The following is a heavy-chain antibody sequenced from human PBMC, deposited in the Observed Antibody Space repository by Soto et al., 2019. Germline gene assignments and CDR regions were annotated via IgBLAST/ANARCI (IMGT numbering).Heavy chain of an antibody. Sequence: GASVKVSCKASGYIFNGYAMHWVRQAPGQRLEWMAWINGGNGDTRYSQKFQGRVTITRDTSANTVYMELSSLRSEDTAVYYCARAGTVFGLLGNYYGMDVWGQGTTVTVSS. CDR3: ARAGTVFGLLGNYYGMDV. V-gene: IGHV1-3*01. D-gene: IGHD3-3*01. J-gene: IGHJ6*02. CDR1: GYIFNGYA. CDR2: INGGNGDT.